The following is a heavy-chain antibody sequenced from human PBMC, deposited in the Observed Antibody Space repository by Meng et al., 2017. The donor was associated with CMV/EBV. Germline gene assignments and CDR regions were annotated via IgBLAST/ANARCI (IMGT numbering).Heavy chain of an antibody. V-gene: IGHV1-69*05. CDR3: ARHPAEMVAASYFQH. Sequence: GTFSSYAISWVRPAPGQGLEWMGGIIPIFGTANYAQKFQGRVTITTDESTSTAYMELSSLRSEDTAVYYCARHPAEMVAASYFQHWGQGTLVTVSS. J-gene: IGHJ1*01. CDR2: IIPIFGTA. D-gene: IGHD2-15*01. CDR1: GTFSSYA.